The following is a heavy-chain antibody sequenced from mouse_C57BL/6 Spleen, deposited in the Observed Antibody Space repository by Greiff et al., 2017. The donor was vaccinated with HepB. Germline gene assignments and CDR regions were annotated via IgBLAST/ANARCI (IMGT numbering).Heavy chain of an antibody. CDR1: GFSLTSYG. V-gene: IGHV2-2*01. CDR3: ARAIYYGNYGGAMDY. J-gene: IGHJ4*01. D-gene: IGHD2-1*01. Sequence: QVQLQQSGPGLVQPSQRLSITCTVSGFSLTSYGVHWVRQSPGKGLEWLGVIWSGGSTDYNAAFISRLSISKDNSKSQVFFKMNSLQADDTAIYYCARAIYYGNYGGAMDYWGQGTSVTVSS. CDR2: IWSGGST.